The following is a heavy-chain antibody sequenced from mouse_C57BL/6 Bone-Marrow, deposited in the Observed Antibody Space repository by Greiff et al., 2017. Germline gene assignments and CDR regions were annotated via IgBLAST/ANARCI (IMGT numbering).Heavy chain of an antibody. CDR2: IDPSDSYT. Sequence: QVHVKQPGAELVRPGTSVKLSCKASGYTFTSYWMHWVKQRPGQGLEWIGVIDPSDSYTNYNQKFKGKATLTVDTSSRTAYMQLSSLTSEDSAVYYCGVDSSGPWCAYWGQETLVTVSA. CDR3: GVDSSGPWCAY. D-gene: IGHD3-2*02. V-gene: IGHV1-59*01. J-gene: IGHJ3*01. CDR1: GYTFTSYW.